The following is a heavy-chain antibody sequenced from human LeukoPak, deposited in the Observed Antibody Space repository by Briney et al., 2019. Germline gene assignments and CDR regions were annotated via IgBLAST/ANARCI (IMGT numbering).Heavy chain of an antibody. CDR2: MNPNSGNT. CDR3: AREAREAAAAHYYYYMDV. CDR1: GYTFTSYD. Sequence: ASVKVSCKASGYTFTSYDINWVRQATGQGLEWMGWMNPNSGNTGYAQEFQGRVTITRNTSISTAYMELSSLRSEDTAVYYCAREAREAAAAHYYYYMDVWGKGTTVTVSS. D-gene: IGHD6-13*01. V-gene: IGHV1-8*01. J-gene: IGHJ6*03.